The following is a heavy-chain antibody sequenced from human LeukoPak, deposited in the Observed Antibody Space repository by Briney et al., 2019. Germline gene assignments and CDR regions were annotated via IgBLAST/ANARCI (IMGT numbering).Heavy chain of an antibody. Sequence: GGSLRLSCAASGFTFSSYAMHWVRQAPGKGLEWVAVISYDGSNKYYADSVKGRSTISRDNSKNTLYLQMNSLRAEDTAVYYCARDRGGYCSGGSCYTGSNWFDPWGQGTLVTVSS. V-gene: IGHV3-30*04. D-gene: IGHD2-15*01. CDR1: GFTFSSYA. CDR3: ARDRGGYCSGGSCYTGSNWFDP. CDR2: ISYDGSNK. J-gene: IGHJ5*02.